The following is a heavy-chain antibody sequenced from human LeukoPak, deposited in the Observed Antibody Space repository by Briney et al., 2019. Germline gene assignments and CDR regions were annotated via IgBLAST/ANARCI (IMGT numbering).Heavy chain of an antibody. J-gene: IGHJ4*02. CDR2: ISSSSSTI. D-gene: IGHD6-19*01. V-gene: IGHV3-48*02. CDR1: GFTFSSYS. Sequence: PGGSLRLSCAASGFTFSSYSMNWVRQAPGKGLEWVSYISSSSSTIYYADSVKGRFTISRDNAKNSLYLQMNSLRDEDTAVYYCARICSSGCRTPSGGYWGQGTLVTVSS. CDR3: ARICSSGCRTPSGGY.